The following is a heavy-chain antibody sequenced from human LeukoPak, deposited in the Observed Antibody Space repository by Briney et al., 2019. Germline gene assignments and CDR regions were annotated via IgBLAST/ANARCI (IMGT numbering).Heavy chain of an antibody. Sequence: GGSLRLSCAASGFTFSRYSMNWVRQAPGKGLEWVSSISSSSSYIYYADSAKGRFTISRDNAKNSLYLQMNSLRAEDTALYYCASGGIYYGAAFDFWGQGTLVTVSS. CDR3: ASGGIYYGAAFDF. D-gene: IGHD1-26*01. CDR2: ISSSSSYI. CDR1: GFTFSRYS. V-gene: IGHV3-21*04. J-gene: IGHJ4*02.